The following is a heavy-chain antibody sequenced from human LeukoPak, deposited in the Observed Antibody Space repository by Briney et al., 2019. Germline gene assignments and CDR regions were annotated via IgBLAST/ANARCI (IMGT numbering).Heavy chain of an antibody. CDR3: ARGNWMFDY. Sequence: PSETLSLTCTVSGGSISSYYWSWIRQPPGKGLEWIGYIYHSGSTNYNPSLKSRVTISVDTSKNQFSLKLSSVTAADTAVYYCARGNWMFDYWGQGTLVTVSS. CDR1: GGSISSYY. D-gene: IGHD1-20*01. CDR2: IYHSGST. V-gene: IGHV4-59*01. J-gene: IGHJ4*02.